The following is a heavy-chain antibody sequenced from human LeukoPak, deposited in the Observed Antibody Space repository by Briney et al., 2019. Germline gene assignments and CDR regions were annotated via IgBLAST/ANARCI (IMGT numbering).Heavy chain of an antibody. V-gene: IGHV1-69*10. CDR2: IIPIPGTA. CDR3: GRGARPPHYYYYMDV. J-gene: IGHJ6*03. CDR1: GGTFNSYG. D-gene: IGHD5-12*01. Sequence: ASVKVSCKASGGTFNSYGIIWVRQAPGQGLEWMGGIIPIPGTANYAQKFQGRVTISADKSTSTAYMELSSLRSEDTAVYYCGRGARPPHYYYYMDVWGKGTTVTVSS.